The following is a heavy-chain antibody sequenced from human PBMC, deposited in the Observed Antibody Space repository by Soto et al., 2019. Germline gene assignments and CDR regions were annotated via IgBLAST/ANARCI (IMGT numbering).Heavy chain of an antibody. CDR2: IRSKAYGGTT. Sequence: PGGSLRLSCTASGFTFGYYAMSWVRQAPGKGLEWVGFIRSKAYGGTTEYAASVKGRFTISRDDSKSIAYLQMNSLKTEDTAVYYCTRNRQQLNVWGQGTTVTVSS. D-gene: IGHD6-13*01. J-gene: IGHJ6*02. V-gene: IGHV3-49*04. CDR3: TRNRQQLNV. CDR1: GFTFGYYA.